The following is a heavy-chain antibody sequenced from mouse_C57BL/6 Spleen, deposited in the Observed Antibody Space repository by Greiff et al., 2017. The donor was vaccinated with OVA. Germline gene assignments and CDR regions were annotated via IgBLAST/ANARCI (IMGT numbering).Heavy chain of an antibody. D-gene: IGHD4-1*01. CDR1: GYTFTSYW. CDR2: IDPSDSNT. V-gene: IGHV1-50*01. J-gene: IGHJ3*01. Sequence: QVQLQQPGAELVKPGASVKLSCKASGYTFTSYWMQWVKQRPGQGLEWIGEIDPSDSNTYYNQKFKGKATLTVDTSSSTAYMQLSSLTSEDSAVYYCARGLTGAGGFAYWGQGTLVTVSA. CDR3: ARGLTGAGGFAY.